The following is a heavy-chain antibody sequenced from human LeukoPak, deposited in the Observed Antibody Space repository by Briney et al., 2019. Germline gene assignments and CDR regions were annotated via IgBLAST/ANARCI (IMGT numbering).Heavy chain of an antibody. CDR3: ARVRCSGGSCYPFFDFDY. V-gene: IGHV3-23*01. CDR1: GFTFSSYA. CDR2: ISGSGGST. Sequence: GGSLRLSCAASGFTFSSYAMSWVRQAPGKGLEWVSAISGSGGSTYYADSVKGRFTISRDNSKNTLYLQMNNLRAEDTAVYYCARVRCSGGSCYPFFDFDYWGQGTLVTVSS. J-gene: IGHJ4*02. D-gene: IGHD2-15*01.